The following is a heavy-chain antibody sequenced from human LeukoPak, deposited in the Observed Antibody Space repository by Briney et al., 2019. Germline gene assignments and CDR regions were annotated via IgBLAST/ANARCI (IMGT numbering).Heavy chain of an antibody. J-gene: IGHJ4*02. D-gene: IGHD2-15*01. Sequence: PGGTLRLSCAASGFTFSSYGMSWFRQAPGKGLEWVSGISGSGDESYYLDSVRGLFTISRDNSKTTLYLQMNSLRAEDTAVYYCAKAVVAATLGYWGQGTLVTVSS. CDR2: ISGSGDES. CDR3: AKAVVAATLGY. CDR1: GFTFSSYG. V-gene: IGHV3-23*01.